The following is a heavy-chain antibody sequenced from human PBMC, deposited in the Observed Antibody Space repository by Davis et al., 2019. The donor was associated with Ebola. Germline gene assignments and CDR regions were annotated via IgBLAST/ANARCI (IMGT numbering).Heavy chain of an antibody. D-gene: IGHD6-19*01. V-gene: IGHV3-30*03. CDR1: GFTFSSYG. CDR3: ARGQFYGMDV. CDR2: ISYDGSNK. Sequence: GESLKISCAASGFTFSSYGMHWVRQAPGKGLEWVAVISYDGSNKYYADSVKGRFTISRDKPKSTFYLHMNGLRPEDTAIYYCARGQFYGMDVWGQGTTVTVSS. J-gene: IGHJ6*02.